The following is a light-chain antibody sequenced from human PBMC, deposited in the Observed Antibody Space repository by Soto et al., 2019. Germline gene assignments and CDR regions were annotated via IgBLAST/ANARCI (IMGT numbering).Light chain of an antibody. CDR1: SSDVGGHNY. Sequence: QSALTQPASVSGSPGQSITISCNGTSSDVGGHNYVSWYQLHPGKAPKLMIYEVSNRPSGVSNRFSGSKSGNTASLTISGLLAEDEADYYCTSYTSTSTYVFGSGPKLTVL. V-gene: IGLV2-14*01. J-gene: IGLJ1*01. CDR3: TSYTSTSTYV. CDR2: EVS.